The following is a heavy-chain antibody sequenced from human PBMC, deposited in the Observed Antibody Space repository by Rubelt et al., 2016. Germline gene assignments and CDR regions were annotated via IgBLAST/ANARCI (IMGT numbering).Heavy chain of an antibody. CDR1: GFTFSNAW. Sequence: ESGGGLVKPGGSIRLSCAASGFTFSNAWMNWVRQAPGKGLEWVSYISDNSNSIYYADSVKGRFTISRDNSKNTLYLQMNSLRAEDTAVYYCAREGSSPNWFDPWGQGTQVTVSS. V-gene: IGHV3-48*01. CDR2: ISDNSNSI. D-gene: IGHD3-10*01. J-gene: IGHJ5*02. CDR3: AREGSSPNWFDP.